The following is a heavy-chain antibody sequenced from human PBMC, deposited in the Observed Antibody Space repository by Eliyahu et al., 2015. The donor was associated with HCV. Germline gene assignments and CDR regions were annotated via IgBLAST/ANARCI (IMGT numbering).Heavy chain of an antibody. J-gene: IGHJ5*02. Sequence: EVQLLESGGDLVQPGGSLRLSCAASGFAFSGYAMTWVRXAPGKGLEWVSSISGSGGSTYYADSVKGRFTISRDNSKNTLYLQMNSLRGEDTALYYCARDLGYTYGFGGWFDPWGQGTLVTVSS. CDR1: GFAFSGYA. V-gene: IGHV3-23*01. D-gene: IGHD5-18*01. CDR3: ARDLGYTYGFGGWFDP. CDR2: ISGSGGST.